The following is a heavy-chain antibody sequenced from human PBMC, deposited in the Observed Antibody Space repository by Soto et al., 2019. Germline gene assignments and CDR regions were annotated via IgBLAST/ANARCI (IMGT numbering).Heavy chain of an antibody. D-gene: IGHD3-10*02. J-gene: IGHJ5*02. CDR2: IAPMFGKA. CDR3: ARDVHVHPPVFAP. V-gene: IGHV1-69*01. CDR1: GGTFSHYA. Sequence: QVQLVQSGAEVKRPGSSVKVACTASGGTFSHYAINWVRQAPGHGLEWMGDIAPMFGKANYAQKFQGRVTMTADESTSTAYMELSGLTSADTALYYCARDVHVHPPVFAPWSQGTLGTVSS.